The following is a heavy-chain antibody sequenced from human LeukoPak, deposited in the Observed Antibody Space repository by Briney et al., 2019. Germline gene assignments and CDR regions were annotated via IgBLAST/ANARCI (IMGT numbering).Heavy chain of an antibody. CDR2: IYPGDSDT. D-gene: IGHD6-13*01. J-gene: IGHJ4*02. Sequence: GESLQISCKGSGYSFTSYWIGWVRQMPGKGLEWMGIIYPGDSDTRYSPSFQGQVTISADKSISTAYLQWSSLKASDTAMYYCARSRSSISLYYFDYWGQGTLATVSS. CDR3: ARSRSSISLYYFDY. CDR1: GYSFTSYW. V-gene: IGHV5-51*01.